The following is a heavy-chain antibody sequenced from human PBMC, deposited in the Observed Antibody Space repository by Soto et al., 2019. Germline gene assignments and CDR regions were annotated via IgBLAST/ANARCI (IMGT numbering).Heavy chain of an antibody. CDR2: INAGNGNT. CDR1: GYTFTSCA. V-gene: IGHV1-3*01. J-gene: IGHJ4*02. D-gene: IGHD6-6*01. CDR3: ARDRVMSSIADLGLLDY. Sequence: ASVKVSCKASGYTFTSCAMHWVRQARGQRLEWMGWINAGNGNTKYSQKFQGRVTITRDTSASTAYMELSSLRSEDTAVYYCARDRVMSSIADLGLLDYWGQGTLVTVSS.